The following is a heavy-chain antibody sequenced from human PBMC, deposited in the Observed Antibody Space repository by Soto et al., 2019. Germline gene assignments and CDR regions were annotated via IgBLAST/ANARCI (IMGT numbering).Heavy chain of an antibody. Sequence: QVQLQESGPGLVKPSQTLSLTCTVSGGSISSGGYYWSWIRQHPGKVLEGIGYIYYSGSTYYNPSLKSRVTISVDTSKNQFSLKLSSVTAADTAVYYCARVNVRVVTAIRDAFDIWGQGKMVTVSS. CDR3: ARVNVRVVTAIRDAFDI. D-gene: IGHD2-21*02. CDR2: IYYSGST. J-gene: IGHJ3*02. V-gene: IGHV4-31*03. CDR1: GGSISSGGYY.